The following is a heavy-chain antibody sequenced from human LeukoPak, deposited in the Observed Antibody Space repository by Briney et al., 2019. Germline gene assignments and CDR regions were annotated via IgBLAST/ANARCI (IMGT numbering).Heavy chain of an antibody. Sequence: SETLSLTCAVYGGSFSGYYWSWIRQPPGKGLEWIGEINHSGSTNYNPSLKSRVTISVDTSKNQFSLKLSSVTAADTAVYYCARDLTVVVPAANPNDYWGQGTLVTVSS. CDR1: GGSFSGYY. V-gene: IGHV4-34*01. CDR3: ARDLTVVVPAANPNDY. J-gene: IGHJ4*02. D-gene: IGHD2-2*01. CDR2: INHSGST.